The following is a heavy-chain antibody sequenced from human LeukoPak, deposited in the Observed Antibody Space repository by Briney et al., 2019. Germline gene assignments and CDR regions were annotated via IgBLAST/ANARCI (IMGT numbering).Heavy chain of an antibody. Sequence: PSGTLSLTCAVSGGSISSSNWWSWVRQPPGKGLEWIGEIYHSGSTNYNPSLKSRVTISVDKSKNQFSLKLSSVTAADTAVYYCARGLVAAAGSRLFDYWGQGTLVTVSS. J-gene: IGHJ4*02. CDR3: ARGLVAAAGSRLFDY. CDR1: GGSISSSNW. V-gene: IGHV4-4*02. CDR2: IYHSGST. D-gene: IGHD6-13*01.